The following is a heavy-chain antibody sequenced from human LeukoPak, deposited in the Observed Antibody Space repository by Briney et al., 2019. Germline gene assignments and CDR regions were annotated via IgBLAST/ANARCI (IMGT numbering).Heavy chain of an antibody. CDR2: INPNSGGT. CDR3: ARELRDSSVRVFNFDY. Sequence: ASVKVSCKASGYTFTGCYMHWVRQAPGQGLEWMGWINPNSGGTNYAQKFQGWVTMTRDTSISTAYMELSRLRSDDTAVYYCARELRDSSVRVFNFDYWGQGTLVTVSS. V-gene: IGHV1-2*04. CDR1: GYTFTGCY. D-gene: IGHD6-25*01. J-gene: IGHJ4*02.